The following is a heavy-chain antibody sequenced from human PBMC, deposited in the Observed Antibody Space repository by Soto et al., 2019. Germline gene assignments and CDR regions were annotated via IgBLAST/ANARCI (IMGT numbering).Heavy chain of an antibody. Sequence: EVQLVESGGGLVQPRGSLRLSCAVSGFTFTFYWMAWVRQAPGKGLEWVANINQDGSEKYYVDSVKGRFTISRDDDKNSLYLQMNSLGAEDTAVYYCARVRRRDWEMLQMVTYFYYGMDVWGQGTTVTVS. V-gene: IGHV3-7*01. CDR3: ARVRRRDWEMLQMVTYFYYGMDV. D-gene: IGHD1-26*01. CDR1: GFTFTFYW. J-gene: IGHJ6*02. CDR2: INQDGSEK.